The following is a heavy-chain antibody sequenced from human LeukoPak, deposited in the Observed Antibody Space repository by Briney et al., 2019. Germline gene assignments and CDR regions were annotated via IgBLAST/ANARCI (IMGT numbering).Heavy chain of an antibody. J-gene: IGHJ5*02. CDR1: GGSISSGSYY. D-gene: IGHD6-13*01. Sequence: PSETLSLTCTVSGGSISSGSYYWSWIRQPPGKGLEWIGYIYYSGSTNYNPSLKSRVTISVDTSKNQFSLKLSSVTAADTAVYYCARELGHSSSWYGGNNWFDPWGQGTLVTVSS. V-gene: IGHV4-61*01. CDR3: ARELGHSSSWYGGNNWFDP. CDR2: IYYSGST.